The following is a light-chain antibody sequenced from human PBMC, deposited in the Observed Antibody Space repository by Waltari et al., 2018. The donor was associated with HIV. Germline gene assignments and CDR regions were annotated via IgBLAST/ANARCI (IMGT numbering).Light chain of an antibody. CDR1: QSIGWR. V-gene: IGKV3-15*01. CDR3: QQYNNWPPIT. J-gene: IGKJ5*01. CDR2: GAS. Sequence: VMTQSPAPLSVSPGEGVTLSCRASQSIGWRLAWYQQKPGQAPRLLIYGASNRDSGIPVRFSGSGSGTDFTLTISSVQSEDCAVYYCQQYNNWPPITFGQGTRLEIK.